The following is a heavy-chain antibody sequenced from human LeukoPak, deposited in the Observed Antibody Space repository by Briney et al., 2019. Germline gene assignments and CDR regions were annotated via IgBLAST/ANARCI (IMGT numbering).Heavy chain of an antibody. Sequence: PGGSLRLSCGACGFTFSDYYMSGIRQAPGKGVEWVSNISSSGSTIYYADSVKGRFTISRDNAKNSLYLQMNSLRAEDTAVYYCASEMDYGGNSGDDWGQGTLVTVSS. V-gene: IGHV3-11*01. CDR2: ISSSGSTI. J-gene: IGHJ4*02. CDR1: GFTFSDYY. CDR3: ASEMDYGGNSGDD. D-gene: IGHD4-23*01.